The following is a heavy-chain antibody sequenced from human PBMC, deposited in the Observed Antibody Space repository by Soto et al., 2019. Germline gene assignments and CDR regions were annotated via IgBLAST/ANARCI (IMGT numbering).Heavy chain of an antibody. V-gene: IGHV1-69*13. J-gene: IGHJ4*02. CDR2: IIPIFGTA. CDR1: GGTFSSYA. CDR3: ARDGDSARGGFDY. Sequence: SVKVSCKASGGTFSSYAISWVRQAPGQGLEWMGGIIPIFGTASYAQKFQGRVTITADESTSTAYMELSSLRSEDTAVYYCARDGDSARGGFDYWGQGTLVTVSS. D-gene: IGHD4-17*01.